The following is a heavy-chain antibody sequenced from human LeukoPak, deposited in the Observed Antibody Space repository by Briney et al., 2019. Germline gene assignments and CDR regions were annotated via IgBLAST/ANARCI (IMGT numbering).Heavy chain of an antibody. V-gene: IGHV1-69*13. Sequence: ASVKVSCKASGYTFTSYAMNWVRQAPGQGLEWMGGIIPIFGTANYAQKFQGRVTITADESTSTAYMELSSLRSEDTAVYYCARSIPGDYGDYYYWGQGTLVTVSS. D-gene: IGHD4-17*01. CDR2: IIPIFGTA. CDR1: GYTFTSYA. CDR3: ARSIPGDYGDYYY. J-gene: IGHJ4*02.